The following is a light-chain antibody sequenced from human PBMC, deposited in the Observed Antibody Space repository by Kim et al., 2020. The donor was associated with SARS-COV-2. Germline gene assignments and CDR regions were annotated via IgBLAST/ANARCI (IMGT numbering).Light chain of an antibody. V-gene: IGLV3-21*04. J-gene: IGLJ2*01. CDR2: YDD. CDR1: SIGGKS. Sequence: APGKTASITCGRNSIGGKSVHWYQQKPGQAPVLVIYYDDSRPSGIPERFSASNFGNTAALTISRVEAGDEADYYCQVWDSSSDQVVFGGGTQLTVL. CDR3: QVWDSSSDQVV.